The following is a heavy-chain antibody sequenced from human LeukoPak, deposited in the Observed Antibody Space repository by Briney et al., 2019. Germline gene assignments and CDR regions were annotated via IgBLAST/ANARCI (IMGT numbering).Heavy chain of an antibody. CDR2: IYSGGNT. V-gene: IGHV3-53*01. CDR1: GFTFSNNY. J-gene: IGHJ6*02. CDR3: ARDFSDYGMDV. Sequence: PGGSLRLSCAASGFTFSNNYMSGVRQAPGKGLEWVSVIYSGGNTYYADSVKGRFTISRDNSKNTLYLQMNSLRAEDTAVYYCARDFSDYGMDVWGQGTTVTVSS.